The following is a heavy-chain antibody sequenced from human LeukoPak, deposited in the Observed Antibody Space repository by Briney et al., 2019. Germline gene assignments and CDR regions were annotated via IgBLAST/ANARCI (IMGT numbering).Heavy chain of an antibody. CDR2: INHSGST. Sequence: SETLSLTCAVYGGSFSGYYWSWIRQPPGKGLEWIGEINHSGSTNYNPSLKSRVTISVDTSKNQISLKLSSVTAADTAVYHCARGRFTGGGFGESHDWGQGTLVTVSS. CDR3: ARGRFTGGGFGESHD. CDR1: GGSFSGYY. V-gene: IGHV4-34*01. J-gene: IGHJ4*02. D-gene: IGHD3-10*01.